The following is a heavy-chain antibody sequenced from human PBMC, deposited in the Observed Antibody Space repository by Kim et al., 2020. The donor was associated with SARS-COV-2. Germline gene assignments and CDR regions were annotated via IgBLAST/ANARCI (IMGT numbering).Heavy chain of an antibody. CDR1: GFTFSSYS. J-gene: IGHJ2*01. CDR3: ARSSGWFYWYFDL. D-gene: IGHD6-19*01. Sequence: GGSLRLSCAASGFTFSSYSMNWVRQAPGKGLEWVSSISSSSSYIYYADSVKGRFTISRDNAKNSLYLQMNSLRAEDTAVYYCARSSGWFYWYFDLWGRGTLVTVSS. V-gene: IGHV3-21*01. CDR2: ISSSSSYI.